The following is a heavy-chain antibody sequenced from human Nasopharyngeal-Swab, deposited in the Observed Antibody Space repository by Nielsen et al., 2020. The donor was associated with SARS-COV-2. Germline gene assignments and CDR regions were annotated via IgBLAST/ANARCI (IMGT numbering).Heavy chain of an antibody. CDR3: ARARTEYGDYADYFDY. V-gene: IGHV3-7*05. D-gene: IGHD4-17*01. Sequence: ESLKISCAASGFTFSSYWMSWVRQAPGKGLEWVANIKQDGSEKYYVDSVKGRFTISRDNAKNSLYLQMNSLRAEDTAVYYCARARTEYGDYADYFDYWGQGTLVTVSS. CDR1: GFTFSSYW. CDR2: IKQDGSEK. J-gene: IGHJ4*02.